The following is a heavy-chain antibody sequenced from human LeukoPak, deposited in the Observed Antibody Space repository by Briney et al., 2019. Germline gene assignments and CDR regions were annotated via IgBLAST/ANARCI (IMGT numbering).Heavy chain of an antibody. J-gene: IGHJ3*02. CDR1: GLTFSDYY. CDR3: ARDGPLGAFDI. CDR2: ISSSCSTI. V-gene: IGHV3-11*01. Sequence: GGPLRLSCAASGLTFSDYYMSWIRQAPGKGLEWVSYISSSCSTIYYADSVKGRFTISRDNAKNSLYLQMNSLRAEDTAVYYCARDGPLGAFDIWGQGTMVTVSS.